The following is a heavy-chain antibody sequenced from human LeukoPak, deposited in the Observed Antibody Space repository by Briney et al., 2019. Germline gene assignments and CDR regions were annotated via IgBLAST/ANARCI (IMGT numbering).Heavy chain of an antibody. Sequence: GGSLRLSCAASGFTFHHYSMHWVRQPPGKGLEWVSLISWDGGITYYADSVKGRFTISRDNAKNSLYLQMNGLRAEDTAVYYCAIPPPNSQWELNYWGQGTLVTVSS. J-gene: IGHJ4*02. CDR3: AIPPPNSQWELNY. CDR1: GFTFHHYS. CDR2: ISWDGGIT. V-gene: IGHV3-43*01. D-gene: IGHD1-26*01.